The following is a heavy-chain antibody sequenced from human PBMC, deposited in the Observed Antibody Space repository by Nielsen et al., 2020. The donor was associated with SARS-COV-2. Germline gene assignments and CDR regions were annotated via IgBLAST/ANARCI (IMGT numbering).Heavy chain of an antibody. Sequence: GESLKISCAASGFTFTNFGMHWVRQSPTKGLEWVAMISYDGSIKKYRDSVKGRFSISRDSSKNSLYLQMNSLRAEDTALYHCATIYSSGYSRPPDYWGQGTLVTVSS. CDR1: GFTFTNFG. J-gene: IGHJ4*02. D-gene: IGHD3-22*01. V-gene: IGHV3-30*03. CDR2: ISYDGSIK. CDR3: ATIYSSGYSRPPDY.